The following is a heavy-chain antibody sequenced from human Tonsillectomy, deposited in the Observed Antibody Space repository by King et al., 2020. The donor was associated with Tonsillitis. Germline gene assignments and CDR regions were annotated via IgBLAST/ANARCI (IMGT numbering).Heavy chain of an antibody. CDR1: GITFSSYA. J-gene: IGHJ4*02. CDR3: ATVAGYYYFDY. Sequence: DVQLVESGGGLVQPGGSLRISCAVSGITFSSYAMSWVRQTPGKGLEWVSVISHSGGSTFYADSVKGRFTISRDNSKNTLYLQMNSLRAEDTAVYYCATVAGYYYFDYWGQGTLVTVSS. D-gene: IGHD3-9*01. V-gene: IGHV3-23*04. CDR2: ISHSGGST.